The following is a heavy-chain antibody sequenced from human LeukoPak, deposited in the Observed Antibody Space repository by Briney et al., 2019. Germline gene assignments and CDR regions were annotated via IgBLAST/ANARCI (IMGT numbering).Heavy chain of an antibody. J-gene: IGHJ4*02. D-gene: IGHD2-15*01. V-gene: IGHV3-33*08. CDR2: TWSDGSEK. CDR3: ARAQSATLSYYFDS. Sequence: PGGSLRLSCAASGFTFSSYAMSWVRQAPGKGLEWVAFTWSDGSEKFYADSVEGRFIISRDNSKNTLYLQMNSLRVEDTGLYYCARAQSATLSYYFDSWGRGTLVTVSS. CDR1: GFTFSSYA.